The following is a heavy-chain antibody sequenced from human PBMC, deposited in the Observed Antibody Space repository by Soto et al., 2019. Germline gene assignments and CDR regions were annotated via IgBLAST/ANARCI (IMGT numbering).Heavy chain of an antibody. CDR1: GGSISSSSYY. Sequence: SETLSLTCTVSGGSISSSSYYWGWIRQPPGKGLEWIGSIYYSGSTYYNPSLKSRVTISVDTSKNQFSLKLSSVTAADTAVYYCARHYREEYYDILTGPGVLDPWGQGTLVTVSA. J-gene: IGHJ5*02. V-gene: IGHV4-39*01. CDR3: ARHYREEYYDILTGPGVLDP. CDR2: IYYSGST. D-gene: IGHD3-9*01.